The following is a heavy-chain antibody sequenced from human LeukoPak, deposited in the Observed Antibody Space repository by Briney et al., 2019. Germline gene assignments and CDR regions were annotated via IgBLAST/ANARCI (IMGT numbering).Heavy chain of an antibody. J-gene: IGHJ1*01. V-gene: IGHV3-7*01. Sequence: GGSLRLSCAASGFTFSNSWMSWVRQAPGKGLEWVATIKPDGSAQYYVDSVKGRFTISRDNAKNSLYLQMNSLRAEDTAVYYCATYSSLNAREFQYWGQGTLVTVSS. CDR2: IKPDGSAQ. CDR3: ATYSSLNAREFQY. CDR1: GFTFSNSW. D-gene: IGHD3-22*01.